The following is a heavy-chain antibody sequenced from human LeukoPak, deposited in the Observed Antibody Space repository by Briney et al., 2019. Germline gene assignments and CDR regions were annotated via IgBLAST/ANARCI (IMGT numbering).Heavy chain of an antibody. CDR1: GFTFGDYA. Sequence: GGSLRLSCTASGFTFGDYAMTWVRQAPEKGLECVGFIRSKAYGGTTEYAASVKGRFTISRDDSKSIAYLQMNSLKTEDTAVYYCTRANADYDYYGMDVWGQGTTVTVSS. D-gene: IGHD2-8*01. CDR3: TRANADYDYYGMDV. V-gene: IGHV3-49*04. J-gene: IGHJ6*02. CDR2: IRSKAYGGTT.